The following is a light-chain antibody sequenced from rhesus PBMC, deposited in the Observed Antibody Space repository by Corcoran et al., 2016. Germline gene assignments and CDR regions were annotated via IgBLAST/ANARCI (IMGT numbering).Light chain of an antibody. Sequence: DIQMTQSPSSLSASVGDRVTITCRASENVNNYLHWYQQKPGKAPKLLIYAASPLQSGVPSRFSGSGSGTDYTFTISSLQPDDVATYYCQHSYGTPFTFGPGTKLDIK. CDR3: QHSYGTPFT. CDR1: ENVNNY. J-gene: IGKJ3*01. CDR2: AAS. V-gene: IGKV1-74*01.